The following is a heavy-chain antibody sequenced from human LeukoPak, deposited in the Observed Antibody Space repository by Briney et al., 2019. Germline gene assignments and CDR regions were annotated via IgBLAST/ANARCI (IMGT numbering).Heavy chain of an antibody. CDR2: IIPILGKA. D-gene: IGHD2-2*01. CDR3: ARAPKSPQYCSSTSCYQTGIDY. V-gene: IGHV1-69*04. Sequence: SVKVSCKASGGTFSSYAISWVRQAPGQGLEWMGRIIPILGKANYAQKFQGRVTITADKSTSTAYMELSSLRSEDTAVYYCARAPKSPQYCSSTSCYQTGIDYWGQGTLVTVSS. CDR1: GGTFSSYA. J-gene: IGHJ4*02.